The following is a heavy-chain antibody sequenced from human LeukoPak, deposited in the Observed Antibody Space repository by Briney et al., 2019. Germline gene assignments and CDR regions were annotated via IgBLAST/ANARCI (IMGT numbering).Heavy chain of an antibody. V-gene: IGHV4-34*01. CDR1: GGSFSGYY. CDR2: INHSGST. Sequence: SETLSLTCAVYGGSFSGYYWSRIRQPPGKGLEWIGEINHSGSTNYNPSLKSRVTISVDTSKNQFSLKLSSVAAADTAVYYCARAAGTIFIRFDYWGQGTLVTVSS. D-gene: IGHD6-19*01. CDR3: ARAAGTIFIRFDY. J-gene: IGHJ4*02.